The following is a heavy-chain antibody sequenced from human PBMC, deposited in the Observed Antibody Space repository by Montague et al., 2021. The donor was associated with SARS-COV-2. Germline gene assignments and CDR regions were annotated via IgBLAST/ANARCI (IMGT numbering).Heavy chain of an antibody. J-gene: IGHJ3*02. D-gene: IGHD2-8*02. Sequence: SETLSLTCTVSGGSIGGTNYYWDWIRPSPGKGLEWIVNLFQSGGISYNPSLKSRVTISVDTSSNQFFLRLSSVTAADTAVYFCARHPPHSPAGDYLVPGGFDIWGPGTMVTVSS. CDR3: ARHPPHSPAGDYLVPGGFDI. CDR1: GGSIGGTNYY. V-gene: IGHV4-39*01. CDR2: LFQSGGI.